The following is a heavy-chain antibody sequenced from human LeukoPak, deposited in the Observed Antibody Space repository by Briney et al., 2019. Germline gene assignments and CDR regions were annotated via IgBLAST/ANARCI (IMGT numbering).Heavy chain of an antibody. CDR1: GYSISSGYY. V-gene: IGHV4-38-2*01. CDR3: ARQDITIFGVVITAHFDY. Sequence: SETLSLTCAVSGYSISSGYYWGWIRQPPGKGLEWIGSIYHSGSTYYNPSRKSRVTISVDPSKNQFSLKLSSVTAADTAVYYCARQDITIFGVVITAHFDYWGQGTLVTVSS. J-gene: IGHJ4*02. CDR2: IYHSGST. D-gene: IGHD3-3*01.